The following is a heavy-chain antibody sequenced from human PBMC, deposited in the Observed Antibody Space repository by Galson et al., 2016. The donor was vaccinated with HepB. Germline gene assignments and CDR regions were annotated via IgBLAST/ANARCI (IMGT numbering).Heavy chain of an antibody. V-gene: IGHV1-69*06. Sequence: SVKVSCKASGGIFSNYAVIWVRQAPGQGLEWMGGIIPIFASANYAQKFQGRVTITADKSTYTAHMELSILRSEDTAVYYCASASVTVVRGVIMTDYNYYGMDVWGQGTTVIVSS. CDR3: ASASVTVVRGVIMTDYNYYGMDV. CDR2: IIPIFASA. J-gene: IGHJ6*02. D-gene: IGHD3-10*01. CDR1: GGIFSNYA.